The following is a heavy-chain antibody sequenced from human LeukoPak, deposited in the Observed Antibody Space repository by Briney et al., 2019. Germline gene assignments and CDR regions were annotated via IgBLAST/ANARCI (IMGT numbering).Heavy chain of an antibody. CDR1: GFTFSSYW. CDR3: ARDPGIGAFDI. D-gene: IGHD1-14*01. Sequence: GGSLRLSCAASGFTFSSYWMSWVRQAPGQGLEWMGGIIPIFGTANYAQKFQGRVTITADKSTSTAYMELSSLRSEDTAVYYCARDPGIGAFDIWGQGTMVTVSS. J-gene: IGHJ3*02. V-gene: IGHV1-69*06. CDR2: IIPIFGTA.